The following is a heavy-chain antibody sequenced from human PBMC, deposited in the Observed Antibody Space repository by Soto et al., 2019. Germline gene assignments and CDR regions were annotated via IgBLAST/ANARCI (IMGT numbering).Heavy chain of an antibody. D-gene: IGHD3-16*01. CDR1: GGSISSFY. CDR3: ARGGGSPDY. V-gene: IGHV4-59*01. CDR2: VYYSGST. J-gene: IGHJ4*02. Sequence: QVQLQESGPGLVKPSETLSLTCTVSGGSISSFYWSWIRQPPGKGLEYIGYVYYSGSTNYHPSLRSRVTISVDTSQKQFSLRVSYVTAADTAGYYCARGGGSPDYWGQGTLVTVSS.